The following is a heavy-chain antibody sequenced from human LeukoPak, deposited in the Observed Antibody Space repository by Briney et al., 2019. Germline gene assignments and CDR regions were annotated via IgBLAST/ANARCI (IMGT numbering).Heavy chain of an antibody. CDR1: GFTFDDYA. D-gene: IGHD5-18*01. J-gene: IGHJ3*02. V-gene: IGHV3-9*01. CDR2: ISWNSGSI. CDR3: AKDIYSYAHDAFDI. Sequence: GGSLRLSCAASGFTFDDYAMHWVRQAPGKGLEWVSSISWNSGSIGYADSVKGRFTISRDNAKNSLYLQMNSLRAEDTALYYCAKDIYSYAHDAFDIWGQGTMVTVSS.